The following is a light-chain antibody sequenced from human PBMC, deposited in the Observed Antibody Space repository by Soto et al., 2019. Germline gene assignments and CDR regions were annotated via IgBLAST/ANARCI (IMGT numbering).Light chain of an antibody. CDR2: GAS. V-gene: IGKV3-15*01. J-gene: IGKJ1*01. Sequence: EIVMTQSRATLSVSRGERATLSCRASQSVSSNLAWYQQKPGQAPRLLMYGASTRATGIPARFSGSGSGTEFTLTISSLQSEDFAVYYCQQYNNWPPWTFGQGTKVDI. CDR3: QQYNNWPPWT. CDR1: QSVSSN.